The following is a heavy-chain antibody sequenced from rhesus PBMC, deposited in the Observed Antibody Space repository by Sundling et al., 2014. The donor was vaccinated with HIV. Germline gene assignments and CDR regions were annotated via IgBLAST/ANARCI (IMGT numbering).Heavy chain of an antibody. CDR1: GGSFSGYY. Sequence: QVQLQESGPGLVKPSETLSLTCAVSGGSFSGYYWGWVRQPPGKGLEYIGYISGRSGSTNYNPSLESRVTISKDTSKNQFSLNLRSVTAADTAVYYCASERQLVAIDYWGQGVQVTVSS. J-gene: IGHJ4*01. V-gene: IGHV4-99*02. D-gene: IGHD2-2*01. CDR2: ISGRSGST. CDR3: ASERQLVAIDY.